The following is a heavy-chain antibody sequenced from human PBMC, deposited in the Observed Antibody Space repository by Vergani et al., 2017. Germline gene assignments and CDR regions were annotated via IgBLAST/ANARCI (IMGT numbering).Heavy chain of an antibody. D-gene: IGHD6-13*01. J-gene: IGHJ6*02. V-gene: IGHV5-10-1*03. CDR1: GYSFTSYW. Sequence: EVQLVPSGAEVKTPGESLRISCKGSGYSFTSYWISWVRQMPGKGLEWMGRIDPSDSYTNYSPSFQGHVTISADKSISTAYLQWSSLKASDTAMYYCARHVKSLAAAGYPDYYYYGMDVWGQGTTVTVSS. CDR2: IDPSDSYT. CDR3: ARHVKSLAAAGYPDYYYYGMDV.